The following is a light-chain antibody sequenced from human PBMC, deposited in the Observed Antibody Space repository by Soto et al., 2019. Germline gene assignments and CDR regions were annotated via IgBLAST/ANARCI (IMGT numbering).Light chain of an antibody. J-gene: IGKJ5*01. CDR3: HSRA. Sequence: DIQLTQRPSTLCASVGDEVTITWRASQTISRWLAWYQQKPGRAPKLLIYDASTLESGVPSRFSGSGSETEVTVTISTLHTGDFASDFSHSRAFGRGTRLEIK. CDR2: DAS. V-gene: IGKV1-5*01. CDR1: QTISRW.